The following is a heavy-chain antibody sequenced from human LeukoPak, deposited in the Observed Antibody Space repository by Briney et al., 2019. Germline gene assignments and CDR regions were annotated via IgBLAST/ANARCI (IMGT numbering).Heavy chain of an antibody. V-gene: IGHV5-51*01. J-gene: IGHJ4*02. CDR2: IYAGDSDT. CDR3: ARHNTPNNYDYVWGSYRFDDGYFDY. CDR1: GYSFTSYW. Sequence: GESLKISCKGSGYSFTSYWIGWVRQMPGKGLEWMGFIYAGDSDTRYSPSFQGQVTISADKSITTAYPQWSSLKASDTAMYYCARHNTPNNYDYVWGSYRFDDGYFDYWGQGTLVTVSS. D-gene: IGHD3-16*02.